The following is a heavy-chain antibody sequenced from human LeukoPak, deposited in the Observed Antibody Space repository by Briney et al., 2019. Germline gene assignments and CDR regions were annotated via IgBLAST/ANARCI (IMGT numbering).Heavy chain of an antibody. CDR2: IYTSGST. J-gene: IGHJ4*02. Sequence: SETLSLTCTVSGGSVSSSRYYWGWIRQPAGKGLEWIGRIYTSGSTNYNASLKSRVSMSVDTSKNQFSLKLSSVTAADTAVFYCARENSGSYREFDYWGQGTLVTVSS. D-gene: IGHD1-26*01. CDR1: GGSVSSSRYY. V-gene: IGHV4-61*02. CDR3: ARENSGSYREFDY.